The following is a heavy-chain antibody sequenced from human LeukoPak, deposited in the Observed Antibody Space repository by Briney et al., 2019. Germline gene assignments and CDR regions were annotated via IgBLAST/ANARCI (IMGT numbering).Heavy chain of an antibody. CDR3: ARALVTAILYED. CDR2: IYYSGST. J-gene: IGHJ4*02. Sequence: PSETLSLTCTVSGGSISSSSYYWGWIRQPPGKGLEWIGSIYYSGSTYYNPSLKSRVTISVDTSKNQFSLKLSSVTAADTAVYYCARALVTAILYEDWGQGTLVTVSS. V-gene: IGHV4-39*07. D-gene: IGHD2-21*02. CDR1: GGSISSSSYY.